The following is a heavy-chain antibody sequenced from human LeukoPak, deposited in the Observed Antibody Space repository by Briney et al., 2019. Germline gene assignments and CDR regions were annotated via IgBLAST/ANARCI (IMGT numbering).Heavy chain of an antibody. J-gene: IGHJ4*02. V-gene: IGHV3-66*01. CDR2: IYSAGNT. Sequence: GGSLRLSCATSGFRVSSNYMTWVRQAPGKGLEWVSIIYSAGNTYYADSVRGRFTISRDDSKNTAFLQMNSLRVEDTAVYYCARAGEGRVGYFDSWGQGALVSVSS. D-gene: IGHD1-26*01. CDR3: ARAGEGRVGYFDS. CDR1: GFRVSSNY.